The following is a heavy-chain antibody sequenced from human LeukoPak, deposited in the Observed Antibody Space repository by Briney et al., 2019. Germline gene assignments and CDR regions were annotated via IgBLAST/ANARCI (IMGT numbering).Heavy chain of an antibody. D-gene: IGHD2-15*01. Sequence: PSETLSLTCTVSGGSISSSSYYWGWIRQPPWKGLEWIGSIYYSGSTYYNPSLKSRVTISVDTSKNQFSLKLSSVTAADTAVYYCARQGSYYYYMDVWGKGTTVTISS. V-gene: IGHV4-39*01. CDR1: GGSISSSSYY. J-gene: IGHJ6*03. CDR2: IYYSGST. CDR3: ARQGSYYYYMDV.